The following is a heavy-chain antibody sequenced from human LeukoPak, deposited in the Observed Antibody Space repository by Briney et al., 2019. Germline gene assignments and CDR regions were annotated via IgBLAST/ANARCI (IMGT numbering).Heavy chain of an antibody. CDR2: IIPIFGTA. Sequence: GSSVKVSCKASGGTFSSYAISWVRQAPGQGLEWMGGIIPIFGTANYAQKFQGRVTITADESTSTAYMELSSLRSEDTAVYYCASPYYDSSGYYYLGYWGQGTLVTVSS. J-gene: IGHJ4*02. D-gene: IGHD3-22*01. CDR1: GGTFSSYA. V-gene: IGHV1-69*01. CDR3: ASPYYDSSGYYYLGY.